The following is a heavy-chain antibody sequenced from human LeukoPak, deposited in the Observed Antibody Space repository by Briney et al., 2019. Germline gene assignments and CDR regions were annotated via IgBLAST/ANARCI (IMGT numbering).Heavy chain of an antibody. CDR2: INPNSGGT. Sequence: ASVKVSCKASGYTFTGYYMHWVRQAPGQGLEWMGWINPNSGGTNYAQKFQGRVTMTRDTSISTAYMELSRLRSDDTAVYYCARSMLVKYQLLPWGQGTLVTISS. CDR1: GYTFTGYY. J-gene: IGHJ5*02. D-gene: IGHD2-2*01. V-gene: IGHV1-2*02. CDR3: ARSMLVKYQLLP.